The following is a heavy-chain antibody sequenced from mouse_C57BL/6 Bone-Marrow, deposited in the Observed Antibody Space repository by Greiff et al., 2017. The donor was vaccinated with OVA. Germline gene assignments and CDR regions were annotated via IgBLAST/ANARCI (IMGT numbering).Heavy chain of an antibody. CDR1: GYTFTSYW. J-gene: IGHJ2*01. CDR3: ARSGVVAPFDY. Sequence: VQLQQPGAELVKPGASVKLSCKASGYTFTSYWMQWVKQRPGQGLEWIGEIDPSDSYTNYNQKFKGKATLTVDTSSSTAYMQLSSLTSEDSAVYYCARSGVVAPFDYWGQGTTLTVSS. V-gene: IGHV1-50*01. CDR2: IDPSDSYT. D-gene: IGHD1-1*01.